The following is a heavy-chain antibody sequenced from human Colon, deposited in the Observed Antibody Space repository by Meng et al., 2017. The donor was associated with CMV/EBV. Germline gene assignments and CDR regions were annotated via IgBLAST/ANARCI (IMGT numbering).Heavy chain of an antibody. CDR2: ISGTGGNT. V-gene: IGHV3-23*01. CDR1: GSTVSAYA. J-gene: IGHJ4*02. D-gene: IGHD3-22*01. CDR3: AKADYYDGSGYYFDY. Sequence: CGSTVSAYAMGRVRQSQGKGVEWVSSISGTGGNTYYADSVKGRFTISRDDSHNTLFLHMNSLRAEDTAVYYCAKADYYDGSGYYFDYWGQGTLVTVSS.